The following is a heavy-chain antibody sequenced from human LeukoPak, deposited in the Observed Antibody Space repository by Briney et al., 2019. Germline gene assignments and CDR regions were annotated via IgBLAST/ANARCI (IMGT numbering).Heavy chain of an antibody. CDR1: GFTFSSYG. CDR3: ARDMTTVAPYYYYGMDV. Sequence: GGSLRLSCAASGFTFSSYGMHWVGQAPGKGLEWVAVIWYDGSNKYYADSVKGRFTISRDNSKNTLYLQMNSLRAEDTAVYYCARDMTTVAPYYYYGMDVWGQGTTVTVSS. D-gene: IGHD4-23*01. CDR2: IWYDGSNK. V-gene: IGHV3-33*01. J-gene: IGHJ6*02.